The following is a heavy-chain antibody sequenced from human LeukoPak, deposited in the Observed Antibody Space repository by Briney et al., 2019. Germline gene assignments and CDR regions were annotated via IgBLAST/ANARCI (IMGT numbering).Heavy chain of an antibody. Sequence: GGSLRLSCAASRFTFSNHDMHGVRQAPGKGGAWVAVISYDGVNESYADSVKGRFTISRDNSKNTLYLQMNSLRVEDTAVYYCVSGDYGSFEYWGQGTLVTVSS. CDR1: RFTFSNHD. J-gene: IGHJ4*02. CDR3: VSGDYGSFEY. D-gene: IGHD4-17*01. V-gene: IGHV3-30*01. CDR2: ISYDGVNE.